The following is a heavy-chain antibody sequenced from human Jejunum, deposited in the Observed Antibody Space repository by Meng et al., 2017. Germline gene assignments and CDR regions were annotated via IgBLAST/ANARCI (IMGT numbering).Heavy chain of an antibody. Sequence: QVQVQQWGAGLLKPSETLSLTCVVSGGSFSSYYWSWIRQPPGKGLEWIGEISHSGDTKYNPSLMSRVTISADTSKNQFSLKLTSVTAADTAVYYCAKNNWFDPWGQGTLVTVSS. V-gene: IGHV4-34*01. CDR2: ISHSGDT. CDR3: AKNNWFDP. CDR1: GGSFSSYY. J-gene: IGHJ5*02.